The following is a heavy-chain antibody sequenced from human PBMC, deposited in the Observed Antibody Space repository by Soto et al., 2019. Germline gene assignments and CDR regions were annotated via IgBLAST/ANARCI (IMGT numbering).Heavy chain of an antibody. CDR1: SFIFISYG. J-gene: IGHJ1*01. D-gene: IGHD5-18*01. CDR2: TSYDGNNK. Sequence: GGALRLSCAAPSFIFISYGMHWVRQAPGKGLEWLAVTSYDGNNKYSGDFVKGRFTLSRHESKNTLYLQMNSLRPEDTAVYYCASTVDTTMVTWALGNWGQGTLVTVS. V-gene: IGHV3-30*03. CDR3: ASTVDTTMVTWALGN.